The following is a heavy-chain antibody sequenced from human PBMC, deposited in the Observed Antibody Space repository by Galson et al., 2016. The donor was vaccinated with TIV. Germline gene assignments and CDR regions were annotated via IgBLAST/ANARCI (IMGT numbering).Heavy chain of an antibody. J-gene: IGHJ4*02. Sequence: SLRLSCAASGFTFSSYSMSWVRQAPGRGLEWVASMKTGDIEEYNVNAVKGRFTVYRDSAKNSVDLQMNSLRVGDTAVYYCARWRGRQSEFESWGQGTLVTVSS. V-gene: IGHV3-7*01. D-gene: IGHD3-3*01. CDR1: GFTFSSYS. CDR2: MKTGDIEE. CDR3: ARWRGRQSEFES.